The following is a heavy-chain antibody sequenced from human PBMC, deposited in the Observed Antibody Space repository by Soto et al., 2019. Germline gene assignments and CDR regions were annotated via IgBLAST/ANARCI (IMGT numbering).Heavy chain of an antibody. J-gene: IGHJ6*02. Sequence: PSETLSLTCAVSGGSLSGYYWSWIRQPPGKELEWIGEIDHSGTTNYNPSLKSRVTTSVDTSKNQLSLKLTSVTAADTAVYYCGTDRTGRYYVMDVWGQGTTVTVSS. CDR3: GTDRTGRYYVMDV. CDR2: IDHSGTT. V-gene: IGHV4-34*01. CDR1: GGSLSGYY. D-gene: IGHD3-22*01.